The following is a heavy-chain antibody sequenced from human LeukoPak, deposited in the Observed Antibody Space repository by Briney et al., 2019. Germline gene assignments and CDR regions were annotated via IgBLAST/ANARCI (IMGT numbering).Heavy chain of an antibody. J-gene: IGHJ6*02. D-gene: IGHD1-7*01. Sequence: SETLSLTCAVYGGSFSGYYWSWIRQPPGKGLEWIGEINHSGSTNYNPSLKSRVTISVDTSKNQFSLKLSSVTAADATVFYFARERMPNPMYNWNSYHYYGMDVWGQGTTVTVSS. CDR2: INHSGST. V-gene: IGHV4-34*01. CDR1: GGSFSGYY. CDR3: ARERMPNPMYNWNSYHYYGMDV.